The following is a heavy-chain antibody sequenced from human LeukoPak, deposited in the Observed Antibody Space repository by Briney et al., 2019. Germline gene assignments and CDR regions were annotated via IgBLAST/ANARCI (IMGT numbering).Heavy chain of an antibody. CDR2: INPNTGNP. V-gene: IGHV7-4-1*02. Sequence: GASVKVSCKASGYTFTSYAMNWVRQAPGQGLEWMGWINPNTGNPTYAQGFTGRFVFSLDTSVSTTYLQISSLKAEDTAVYYCARAYQRLGGLSFPDQWGQGTLVSVSS. CDR3: ARAYQRLGGLSFPDQ. D-gene: IGHD3-16*02. J-gene: IGHJ5*02. CDR1: GYTFTSYA.